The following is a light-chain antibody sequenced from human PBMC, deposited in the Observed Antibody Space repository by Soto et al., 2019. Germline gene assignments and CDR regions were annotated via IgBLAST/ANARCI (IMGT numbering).Light chain of an antibody. CDR1: SSDVGGYEY. Sequence: QSVLTQPRSVSGSPGQSVTISCSGTSSDVGGYEYVSWYQHHPGKAPRLIIYEVVQRPSGVPDRFSGSKSGNTASLTVSGLQAADEADYFCKSYAGSNTYVFGSGTKV. V-gene: IGLV2-11*01. J-gene: IGLJ1*01. CDR2: EVV. CDR3: KSYAGSNTYV.